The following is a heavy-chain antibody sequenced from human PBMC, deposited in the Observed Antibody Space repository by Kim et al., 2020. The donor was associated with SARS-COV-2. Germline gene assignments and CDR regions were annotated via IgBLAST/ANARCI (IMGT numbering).Heavy chain of an antibody. CDR3: ARGVDY. J-gene: IGHJ4*02. V-gene: IGHV1-8*01. CDR2: PNSGNT. Sequence: PNSGNTGYEQKVQGGVTMTRNTSIRTAYMELSSLRSEDTAVYYCARGVDYWGQGTLVTVSS.